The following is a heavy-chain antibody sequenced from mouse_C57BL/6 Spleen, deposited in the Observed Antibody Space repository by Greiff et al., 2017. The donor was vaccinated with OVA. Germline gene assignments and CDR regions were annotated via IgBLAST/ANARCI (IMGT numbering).Heavy chain of an antibody. CDR3: ASQLGQGYFDV. CDR2: IRNKANGYTT. D-gene: IGHD4-1*02. CDR1: GFTFTDYY. V-gene: IGHV7-3*01. Sequence: EVHLVESGGGLVQPGGSLSLSCAASGFTFTDYYMSWVLQPPGKALEWLGFIRNKANGYTTEYSASVKGRFTISRDNSQSILYLQMNALRAEDSATYYCASQLGQGYFDVWGTGTTVTVSS. J-gene: IGHJ1*03.